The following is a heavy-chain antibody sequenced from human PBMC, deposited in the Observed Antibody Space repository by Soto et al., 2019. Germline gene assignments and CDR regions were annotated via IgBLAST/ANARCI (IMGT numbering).Heavy chain of an antibody. CDR1: GFTFSGSA. CDR3: VKNRGSWYGPSDY. CDR2: IRSKANSYAT. D-gene: IGHD6-13*01. Sequence: AGGSLRLSCAASGFTFSGSAMHWVRQASGKGLEWVGRIRSKANSYATAYAASVKGRFTISRDDSKNTLYLQMSSLRAEDTAVYYCVKNRGSWYGPSDYWGQGTLVTVSS. J-gene: IGHJ4*02. V-gene: IGHV3-73*01.